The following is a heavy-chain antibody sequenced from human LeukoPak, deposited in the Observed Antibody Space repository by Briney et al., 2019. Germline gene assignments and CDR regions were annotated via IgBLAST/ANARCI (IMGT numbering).Heavy chain of an antibody. V-gene: IGHV3-21*04. D-gene: IGHD1-26*01. Sequence: GGSLRLSCAASGFTFSSYSINWVRQAPGKGLEWVSSISSSSSYIYYADSVKGRFTISRDNAKNSLYLQMNSLRADDTAVYYCARDYREPPNKWPFDYWGQGTLVTVSS. CDR1: GFTFSSYS. CDR3: ARDYREPPNKWPFDY. CDR2: ISSSSSYI. J-gene: IGHJ4*02.